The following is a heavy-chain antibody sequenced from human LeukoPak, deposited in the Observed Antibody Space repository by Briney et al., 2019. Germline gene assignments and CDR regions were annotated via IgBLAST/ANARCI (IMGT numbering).Heavy chain of an antibody. D-gene: IGHD3-9*01. CDR2: INPNSGGT. CDR1: GYNFTGYY. CDR3: AREYYDILTGYYSFDY. J-gene: IGHJ4*02. V-gene: IGHV1-2*02. Sequence: ASVKVSCKASGYNFTGYYMHWVRQAPGQGLEWMGWINPNSGGTNYAQKFQGRVTMTRDTSLSTAYMELNRLRSDDTAVFYCAREYYDILTGYYSFDYWGQGTLVTVSS.